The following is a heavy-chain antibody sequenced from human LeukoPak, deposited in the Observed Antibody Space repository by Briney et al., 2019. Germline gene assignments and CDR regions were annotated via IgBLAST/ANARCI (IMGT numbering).Heavy chain of an antibody. CDR1: GGSISSSSYY. CDR2: IYHSGST. D-gene: IGHD3-16*02. J-gene: IGHJ4*02. CDR3: ARVLNYVWGSYRSSSTIDY. Sequence: SETLSLTCTVSGGSISSSSYYWGWIRQPPGKGLEWIGSIYHSGSTYYNPSLKSRVTISVDTSKNQFSLKLSSVTAADTAVYYCARVLNYVWGSYRSSSTIDYWGQGTLVTVSS. V-gene: IGHV4-39*07.